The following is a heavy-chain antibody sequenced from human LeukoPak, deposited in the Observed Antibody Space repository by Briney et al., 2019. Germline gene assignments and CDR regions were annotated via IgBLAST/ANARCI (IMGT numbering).Heavy chain of an antibody. V-gene: IGHV4-59*01. CDR1: GGSISSYY. Sequence: SETLSLTCTVSGGSISSYYWSWIRQPPGKGLEWIGYIYYSGSTNYSPSLKSRVTISVDTSKNQFSLKLSSVTAADTAVYYCAAYGYSYGYRYFDYWGQGTLVTVSS. CDR2: IYYSGST. D-gene: IGHD5-18*01. CDR3: AAYGYSYGYRYFDY. J-gene: IGHJ4*02.